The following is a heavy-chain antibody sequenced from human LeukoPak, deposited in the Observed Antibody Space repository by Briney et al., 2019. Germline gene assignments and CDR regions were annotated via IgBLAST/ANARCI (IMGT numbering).Heavy chain of an antibody. CDR2: INPSGDST. Sequence: GASAKVSCKAFGYIFTTYYVHWVPHAPGQGREWRGKINPSGDSTSYAQQFQGRVTMTRDTSTRTLYMELSSLRSEDTAVYYCARALSDSSGYPWGQGPLVTVSS. D-gene: IGHD3-22*01. V-gene: IGHV1-46*01. CDR1: GYIFTTYY. J-gene: IGHJ5*02. CDR3: ARALSDSSGYP.